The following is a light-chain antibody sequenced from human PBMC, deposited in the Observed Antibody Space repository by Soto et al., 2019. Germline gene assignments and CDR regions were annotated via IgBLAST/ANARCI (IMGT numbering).Light chain of an antibody. V-gene: IGKV3-15*01. J-gene: IGKJ1*01. CDR3: QQYNNWPRT. CDR1: PRVYSN. CDR2: GAS. Sequence: EILMTPSPDTLSVSPGESASLYCRASPRVYSNLAWYQQKPGQAPRLLIYGASTRATGIPARFSGSGSGTEFTLTISSLQSEDFAVYYCQQYNNWPRTFGQGTKVDIK.